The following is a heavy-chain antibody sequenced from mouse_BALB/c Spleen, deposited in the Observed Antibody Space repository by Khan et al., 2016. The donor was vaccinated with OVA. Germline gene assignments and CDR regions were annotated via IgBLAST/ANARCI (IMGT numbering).Heavy chain of an antibody. D-gene: IGHD2-12*01. Sequence: VQLQESGPSLVKPSQTLSLTCSVTGDSITSCYWNWIRKFPGNKLEYMGYISYSGSTYYNPSLISRISITRDTSKNQYYLQVNSVTTEATATYYCTYDDAMDYWGQGTSVTVSS. CDR2: ISYSGST. CDR1: GDSITSCY. J-gene: IGHJ4*01. V-gene: IGHV3-8*02. CDR3: TYDDAMDY.